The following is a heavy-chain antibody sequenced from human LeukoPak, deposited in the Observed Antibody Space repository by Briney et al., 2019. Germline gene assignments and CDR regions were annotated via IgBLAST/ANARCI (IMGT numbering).Heavy chain of an antibody. CDR2: INSDGSFT. CDR3: ARDPNYDSSGYPFDY. D-gene: IGHD3-22*01. J-gene: IGHJ4*02. CDR1: GFTFSRYW. V-gene: IGHV3-74*01. Sequence: GGSLRLSCAASGFTFSRYWMHWVRQAPGKGLVGVSRINSDGSFTTYADSVEGRFTISRDNAKNTLYLQMNSLRADDTAVYYCARDPNYDSSGYPFDYWGQGTLVTVSS.